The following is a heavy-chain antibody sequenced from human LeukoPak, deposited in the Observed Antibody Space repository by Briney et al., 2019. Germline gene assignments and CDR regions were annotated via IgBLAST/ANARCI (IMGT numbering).Heavy chain of an antibody. CDR2: ISGSGGST. J-gene: IGHJ4*02. CDR1: GFTFSNYA. CDR3: AKNRGDITSSRVGCDY. D-gene: IGHD2-15*01. Sequence: GGSLRLSCAASGFTFSNYAMTWVRQVPRKGLEWVSIISGSGGSTYYADSVKGRFTISRDNPKNTLYLQMNTLRAEDTAVYYCAKNRGDITSSRVGCDYWGQGALVTVSS. V-gene: IGHV3-23*01.